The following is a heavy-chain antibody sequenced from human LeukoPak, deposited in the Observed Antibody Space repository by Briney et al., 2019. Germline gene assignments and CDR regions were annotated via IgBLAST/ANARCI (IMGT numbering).Heavy chain of an antibody. V-gene: IGHV3-23*01. J-gene: IGHJ6*02. CDR2: ISGSGGST. Sequence: GGSLRLSCAASGYTFSSYAMSWVRQAPGKGLEWVSAISGSGGSTYYADSVKGRFTISRDNSKNTLYLQMNSLRAEDTAVYYCAKVSSSSLGMDVWGQGTTVTVSS. D-gene: IGHD6-6*01. CDR3: AKVSSSSLGMDV. CDR1: GYTFSSYA.